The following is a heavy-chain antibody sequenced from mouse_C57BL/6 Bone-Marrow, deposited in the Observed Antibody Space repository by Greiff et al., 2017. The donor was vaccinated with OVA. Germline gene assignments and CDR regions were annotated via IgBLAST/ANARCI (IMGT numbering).Heavy chain of an antibody. V-gene: IGHV1-50*01. CDR2: IDPSDSYT. CDR3: AGWGDNYGYFDV. Sequence: VQLQQPGAELVKPGASVKLSCKASGYTFTSYWMQWVKQRPGQGLEWIGEIDPSDSYTNYNQKFKGKATLTVDTSSSTAYMQLSSLTSENSAVDYCAGWGDNYGYFDVWGTGTTVTVSS. J-gene: IGHJ1*03. CDR1: GYTFTSYW.